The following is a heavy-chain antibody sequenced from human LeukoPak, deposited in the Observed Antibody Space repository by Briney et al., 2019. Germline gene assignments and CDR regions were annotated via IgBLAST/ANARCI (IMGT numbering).Heavy chain of an antibody. D-gene: IGHD3-22*01. CDR2: TRNKANSYTT. CDR1: GFTFSDNY. V-gene: IGHV3-72*01. J-gene: IGHJ3*02. Sequence: GSLTLSCAASGFTFSDNYMDWFGQAPGKRVEWVGRTRNKANSYTTDYAASVKGRFTISRDDSKNSLYLQMNSLKTEDTAVYYCARRSSFPYYYALGNDSFYSWDQGTMVTVSS. CDR3: ARRSSFPYYYALGNDSFYS.